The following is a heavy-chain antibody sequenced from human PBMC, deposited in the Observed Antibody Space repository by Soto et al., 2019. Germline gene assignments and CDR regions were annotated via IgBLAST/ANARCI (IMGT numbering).Heavy chain of an antibody. D-gene: IGHD5-12*01. CDR3: ARDRRDGYNFRSFDY. Sequence: SETLSLSCTVSGGSISSYYWSWIRQPPGKGLEWIGYIYYSGSTNYNPSLKSRVTISVDTSKNQFSLKLSSVTAADTAVYYCARDRRDGYNFRSFDYWGQGTLVTVSS. J-gene: IGHJ4*02. CDR2: IYYSGST. V-gene: IGHV4-59*01. CDR1: GGSISSYY.